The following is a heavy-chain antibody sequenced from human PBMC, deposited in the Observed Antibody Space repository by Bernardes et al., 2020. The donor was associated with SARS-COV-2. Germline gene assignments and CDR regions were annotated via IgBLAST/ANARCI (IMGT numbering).Heavy chain of an antibody. V-gene: IGHV4-4*07. CDR2: IYTSGST. CDR3: ARVRACTNGVCYMVFDY. J-gene: IGHJ4*02. CDR1: GGSISSYY. Sequence: SETLSLTCTVSGGSISSYYWSWIRQPAGKGLEWIGRIYTSGSTNYNPSLKSRVTMSVDTSKNQFSLKLSSVTAADTAVYYCARVRACTNGVCYMVFDYWGQGTLVTVSS. D-gene: IGHD2-8*01.